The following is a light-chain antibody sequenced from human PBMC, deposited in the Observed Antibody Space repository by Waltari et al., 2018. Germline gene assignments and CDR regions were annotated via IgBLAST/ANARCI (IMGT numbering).Light chain of an antibody. CDR2: WAS. CDR3: QQYYSIPLT. CDR1: QSVLYSSNNKNY. V-gene: IGKV4-1*01. Sequence: DIVMTQSPDSLSVSLGERATNNCKPSQSVLYSSNNKNYLAWYQHKPGQPPQLLIYWASTRESGVPDRFSGSGSGTDFTLTISSLQAEDVAVYYCQQYYSIPLTFGPGTKVDIK. J-gene: IGKJ3*01.